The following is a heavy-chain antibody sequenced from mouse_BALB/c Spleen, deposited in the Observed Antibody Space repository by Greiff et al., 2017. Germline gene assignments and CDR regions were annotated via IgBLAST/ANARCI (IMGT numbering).Heavy chain of an antibody. V-gene: IGHV5-9-1*01. CDR1: GFTFSSYA. CDR3: ARRDGYVDY. D-gene: IGHD2-3*01. Sequence: EVMLVESGGGLVKPGGSLKLSCAASGFTFSSYAMSWVRQTPEKRLEWVATISSGGSYTYYPDSVKGRFTISRDNAKNTLYLQMSSLRSEDTAMYYCARRDGYVDYWGQGTTLTVSS. CDR2: ISSGGSYT. J-gene: IGHJ2*01.